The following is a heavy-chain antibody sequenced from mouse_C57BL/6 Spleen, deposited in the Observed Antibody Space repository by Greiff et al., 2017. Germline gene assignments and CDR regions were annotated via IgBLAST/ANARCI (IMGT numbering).Heavy chain of an antibody. V-gene: IGHV1-19*01. J-gene: IGHJ4*01. CDR2: INPYNGGT. CDR1: GYTFTDYY. Sequence: VQLQQSGPVLVKPGASVKMSCKASGYTFTDYYMNWVKQSHGKSLEWIGVINPYNGGTSYNQKFKGKATLTVDKSSSTAYMELNSLTSEDSAVYYCAREGLRGAMDYWGQGTSVTVSS. CDR3: AREGLRGAMDY. D-gene: IGHD2-4*01.